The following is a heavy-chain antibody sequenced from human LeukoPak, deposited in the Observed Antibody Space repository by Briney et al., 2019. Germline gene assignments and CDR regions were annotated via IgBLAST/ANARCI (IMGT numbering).Heavy chain of an antibody. J-gene: IGHJ6*02. CDR2: ISSSGSTI. V-gene: IGHV3-11*01. CDR1: GFTFSDYY. Sequence: KAGGSLRLSCAASGFTFSDYYMGWIRQAPGKGLEWVSYISSSGSTIYYADSVKGRFTISRDNAKNSLYLQMNSLRAEDTAVYYCASQDGDPDYYYYGMNVWGQGTTVTVSS. CDR3: ASQDGDPDYYYYGMNV.